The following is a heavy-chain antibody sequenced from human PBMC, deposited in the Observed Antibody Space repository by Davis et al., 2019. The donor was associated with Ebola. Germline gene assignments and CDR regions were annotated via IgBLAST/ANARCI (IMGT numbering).Heavy chain of an antibody. D-gene: IGHD6-13*01. CDR3: AGVAGAATWNWYFDL. V-gene: IGHV3-11*04. Sequence: GESLKISCAASGFTFSDYFMSWIRQAPGKELEWIAYISGSGNTKYHADSVEGRFTIPRDNAKKSLYLQMNSLRAEDTAVYYCAGVAGAATWNWYFDLWGRGTLVSVSS. J-gene: IGHJ2*01. CDR1: GFTFSDYF. CDR2: ISGSGNTK.